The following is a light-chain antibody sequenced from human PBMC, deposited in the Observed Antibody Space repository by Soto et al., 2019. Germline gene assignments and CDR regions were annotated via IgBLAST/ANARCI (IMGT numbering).Light chain of an antibody. Sequence: DIQMTQSPSSLSASVGDRVTITCRASQSIASYLNWYQQKPGKAPKLLIYAASSLQSGVPSGFSGSGSGTDFTLTISSLHPEDFATYFCQQSYSTPRTFGLGTKLDIK. CDR3: QQSYSTPRT. CDR2: AAS. CDR1: QSIASY. J-gene: IGKJ2*01. V-gene: IGKV1-39*01.